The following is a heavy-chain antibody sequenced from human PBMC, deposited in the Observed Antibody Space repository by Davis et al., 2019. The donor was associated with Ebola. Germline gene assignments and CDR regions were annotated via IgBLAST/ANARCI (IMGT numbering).Heavy chain of an antibody. CDR2: IAPSDSDT. D-gene: IGHD2-2*01. V-gene: IGHV5-10-1*01. J-gene: IGHJ5*02. CDR1: GYTFTDYW. CDR3: ATHCSTTSCHAPS. Sequence: PGGSLRLSCKGSGYTFTDYWVGWVRQMPGKGLEWMGRIAPSDSDTRYRPSFQGHVTISVDKSISTTFLQWSSLEASDTAMYYCATHCSTTSCHAPSWGQGTLVTVSS.